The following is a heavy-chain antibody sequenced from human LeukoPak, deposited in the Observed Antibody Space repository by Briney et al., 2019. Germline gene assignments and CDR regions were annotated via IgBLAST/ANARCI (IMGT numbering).Heavy chain of an antibody. Sequence: PGGSLRLSCAASGFTFGSYSMNWVRQPPGKGLEWVSSISSSSYIYYAASVKGRFTISRDNAKNSLYLQMNSLRAEDTAVYYCARDRGGSYFFDYWGQRTLVTVSS. V-gene: IGHV3-21*01. D-gene: IGHD1-26*01. CDR1: GFTFGSYS. CDR3: ARDRGGSYFFDY. CDR2: ISSSSYI. J-gene: IGHJ4*02.